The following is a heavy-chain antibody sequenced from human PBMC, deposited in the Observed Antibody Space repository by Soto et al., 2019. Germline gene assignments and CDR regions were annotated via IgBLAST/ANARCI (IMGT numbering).Heavy chain of an antibody. CDR3: GRGFGGTH. J-gene: IGHJ4*02. Sequence: EVQLVESGGGLVQPGGSLRLSCAASGFTFNNYYMVWVRQAPGRGLEWVANINQDGSAKYYVDSVKSRFTMSRDNAKSSLYPQMDSLRGEDTVTYYCGRGFGGTHWGQGSLVTVSS. D-gene: IGHD2-15*01. V-gene: IGHV3-7*05. CDR1: GFTFNNYY. CDR2: INQDGSAK.